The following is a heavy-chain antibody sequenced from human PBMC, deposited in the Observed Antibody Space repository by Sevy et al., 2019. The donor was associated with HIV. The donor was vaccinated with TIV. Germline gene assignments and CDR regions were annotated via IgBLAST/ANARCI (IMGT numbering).Heavy chain of an antibody. Sequence: GGSLRLSCAASGFTFSSYAMHWFRQAPGKGLEGVAVISYEGSNKYFADSVKGRFTISRDNSKDTLFLPMNSLRAEDTAVYYCARDRIPGMIVVAHDAFDMWGQGTMVTVSS. CDR2: ISYEGSNK. D-gene: IGHD3-22*01. J-gene: IGHJ3*02. CDR3: ARDRIPGMIVVAHDAFDM. CDR1: GFTFSSYA. V-gene: IGHV3-30*04.